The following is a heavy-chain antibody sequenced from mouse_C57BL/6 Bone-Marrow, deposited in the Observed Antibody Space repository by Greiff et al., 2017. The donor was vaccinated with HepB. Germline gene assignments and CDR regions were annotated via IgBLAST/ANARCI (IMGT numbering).Heavy chain of an antibody. CDR1: GFNIKDDY. D-gene: IGHD1-1*01. V-gene: IGHV14-4*01. CDR3: TTEDGSSYENFDY. CDR2: IDPENGDT. Sequence: EVQLQHSGAELVRPGASVKLSCTASGFNIKDDYMHWVKQRPEQGLEWIGWIDPENGDTEYASKFQGKATITADTSSNTAYLQLSSLTSEDTAVYYCTTEDGSSYENFDYWGQGTTLTVSS. J-gene: IGHJ2*01.